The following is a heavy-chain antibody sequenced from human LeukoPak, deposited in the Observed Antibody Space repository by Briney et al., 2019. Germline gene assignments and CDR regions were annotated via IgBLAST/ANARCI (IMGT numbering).Heavy chain of an antibody. J-gene: IGHJ3*02. CDR2: ISSSGSFI. CDR1: GFTFSSYS. Sequence: GGSLRLSCAASGFTFSSYSMNWVRQAPGKGLEWVSSISSSGSFIYYADSVKGRFTISRDNAKNSLYLQMNRLRAEDTAVYYCASSYSGYDYDAFDIWGQGTMVTVSS. D-gene: IGHD5-12*01. V-gene: IGHV3-21*01. CDR3: ASSYSGYDYDAFDI.